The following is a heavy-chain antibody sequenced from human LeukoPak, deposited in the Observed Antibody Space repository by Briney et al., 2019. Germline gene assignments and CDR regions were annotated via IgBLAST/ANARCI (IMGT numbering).Heavy chain of an antibody. CDR3: ATWSNAWEFDY. J-gene: IGHJ4*02. D-gene: IGHD1-26*01. CDR2: INEDGSDK. CDR1: GFTFSSSW. Sequence: GGSLRLSCAASGFTFSSSWMTWVRQAPGKGLEWVAHINEDGSDKYYVESVTGRFSISRHNTKNSLYLQMSSLRAEDTAVYYCATWSNAWEFDYWGQGTLVSVSS. V-gene: IGHV3-7*05.